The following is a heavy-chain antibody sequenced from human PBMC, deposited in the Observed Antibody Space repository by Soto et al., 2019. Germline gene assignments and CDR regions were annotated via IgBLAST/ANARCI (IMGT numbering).Heavy chain of an antibody. V-gene: IGHV3-15*01. CDR2: IKSKTDGGTT. CDR3: TTASIVATIDFVY. CDR1: GFTFSNAW. Sequence: GSLRLSFAASGFTFSNAWMSWVRQAPGKGLEWVGRIKSKTDGGTTDYAAPVKGRFTISRGDSKNTLYLQMNSLKTEDTAVYYCTTASIVATIDFVYWGQGTLVTVSS. J-gene: IGHJ4*02. D-gene: IGHD5-12*01.